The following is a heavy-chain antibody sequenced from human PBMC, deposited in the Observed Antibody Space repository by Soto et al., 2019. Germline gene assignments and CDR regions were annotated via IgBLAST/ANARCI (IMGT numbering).Heavy chain of an antibody. J-gene: IGHJ3*02. CDR3: ARAPPSIDAFDI. V-gene: IGHV1-69*13. CDR1: GGTFSSYA. CDR2: IIPIFGTA. Sequence: SVKVSCKXSGGTFSSYAISWVRQAPGQGLEWMGGIIPIFGTANYAQKFQGRVTITADESTSTAYMELSSLRSEDTAVYYCARAPPSIDAFDIWGQGTMVTVSS.